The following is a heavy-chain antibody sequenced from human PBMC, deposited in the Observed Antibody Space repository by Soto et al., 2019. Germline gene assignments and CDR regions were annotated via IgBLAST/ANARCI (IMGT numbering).Heavy chain of an antibody. CDR2: IYYSGST. J-gene: IGHJ3*02. Sequence: SETLSLTCTVSGGSISSGGYYWSWIRQHPGKGLEWIGYIYYSGSTYYNPSLKSRVTISVDTSKNQFSLKLSSVTAADTAVYYCARELYFGDCSGGSCYSGGQPNDAFDIWGQGTMVTVSS. V-gene: IGHV4-31*03. CDR3: ARELYFGDCSGGSCYSGGQPNDAFDI. CDR1: GGSISSGGYY. D-gene: IGHD2-15*01.